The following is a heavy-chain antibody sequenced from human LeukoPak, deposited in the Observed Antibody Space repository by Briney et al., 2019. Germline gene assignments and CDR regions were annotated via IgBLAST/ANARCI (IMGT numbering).Heavy chain of an antibody. CDR2: ISYDGSNK. Sequence: GGSLRLSCAASGFTFSSYSMNWVRQAPGKGLEWVAVISYDGSNKYYADSVKGRFTISRDNSKNTLYLQMNSLRAEDTAVYYCAKEYGYDAFDIWGQGTMVTVSS. J-gene: IGHJ3*02. CDR1: GFTFSSYS. D-gene: IGHD4-17*01. CDR3: AKEYGYDAFDI. V-gene: IGHV3-30*18.